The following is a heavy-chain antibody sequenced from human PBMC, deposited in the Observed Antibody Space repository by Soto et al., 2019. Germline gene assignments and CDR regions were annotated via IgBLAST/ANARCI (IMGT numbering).Heavy chain of an antibody. V-gene: IGHV1-46*02. CDR3: ARGGHIAVVTASFDY. D-gene: IGHD2-21*02. CDR1: GYTFNTYY. CDR2: IHPSGGGT. Sequence: QVQLVQSGAEVKKPGASVKVSCKPSGYTFNTYYLHWVRQAPGQALEWMGVIHPSGGGTTYAQKFLGGVAVPXXXSXXTVFMELSSLRSDDTAVYYCARGGHIAVVTASFDYWGQGTLVTVSS. J-gene: IGHJ4*02.